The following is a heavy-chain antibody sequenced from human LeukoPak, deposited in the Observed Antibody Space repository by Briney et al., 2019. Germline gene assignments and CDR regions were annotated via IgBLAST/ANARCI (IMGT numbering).Heavy chain of an antibody. V-gene: IGHV4-30-4*08. CDR2: IYYSGST. CDR1: GGSISSGDYY. D-gene: IGHD2-21*01. CDR3: ARETRTYCGGDCYWY. J-gene: IGHJ4*02. Sequence: SQTLSLTCTVSGGSISSGDYYWSWIRQPPGKGLEWIGYIYYSGSTYYNPSLKSRVTISVDTSKNQFSLKLSSVTAADTAVYYCARETRTYCGGDCYWYWGQGTLATVSS.